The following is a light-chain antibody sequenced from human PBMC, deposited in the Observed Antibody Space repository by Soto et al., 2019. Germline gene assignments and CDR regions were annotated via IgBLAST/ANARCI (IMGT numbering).Light chain of an antibody. CDR2: EVS. CDR3: QQYNNYSPT. J-gene: IGKJ2*01. V-gene: IGKV1-5*03. CDR1: ENISKW. Sequence: DIQMTQSPSTLSASVGDRVTITCRASENISKWLAWYQQKPGKAPKVLIYEVSTLKSGVPSRFSGTGSGTEFPLPNNSLQPYYSATYYCQQYNNYSPTFGQGTKLEIK.